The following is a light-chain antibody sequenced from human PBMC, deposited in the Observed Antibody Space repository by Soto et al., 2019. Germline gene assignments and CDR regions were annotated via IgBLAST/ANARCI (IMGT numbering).Light chain of an antibody. V-gene: IGLV2-8*01. CDR2: EVS. CDR3: SSFAGNNNVV. CDR1: SSDVGGYNY. Sequence: QSALPQPPSASGSPGPSVTISCTGTSSDVGGYNYVSWYQQHPGKAPKLMISEVSKRPSGVPDRFSGSKSGNTASLTVSGRQAEDEADYYCSSFAGNNNVVFGGGTKLTVL. J-gene: IGLJ2*01.